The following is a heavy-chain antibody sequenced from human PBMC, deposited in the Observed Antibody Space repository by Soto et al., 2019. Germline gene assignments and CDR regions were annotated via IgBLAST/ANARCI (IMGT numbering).Heavy chain of an antibody. CDR1: GGSISSSGDY. Sequence: SETLSLTCTVSGGSISSSGDYWSWIRQPPGEGLEWIGTMYYSGSTYYNPSLKSRVTISVDTSKHQFSLKLSSVTAADTALYYCAIHRVNRQICFLGCFAPWGRGALVPVSP. CDR2: MYYSGST. D-gene: IGHD3-10*02. V-gene: IGHV4-39*01. CDR3: AIHRVNRQICFLGCFAP. J-gene: IGHJ5*02.